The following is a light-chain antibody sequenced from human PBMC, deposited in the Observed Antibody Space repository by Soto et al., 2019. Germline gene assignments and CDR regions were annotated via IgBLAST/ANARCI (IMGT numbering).Light chain of an antibody. CDR1: QSISTY. V-gene: IGKV1-39*01. J-gene: IGKJ1*01. CDR3: QQTYGTPRA. CDR2: AAS. Sequence: DIQMTQSPSSLSASVGDRVTVTCRASQSISTYLSWYQQKPGKAPNLLIYAASSLQSGVPSRFSGSGSGTDFTLTISSLQPEDFATYYCQQTYGTPRAFGQGTKVEIK.